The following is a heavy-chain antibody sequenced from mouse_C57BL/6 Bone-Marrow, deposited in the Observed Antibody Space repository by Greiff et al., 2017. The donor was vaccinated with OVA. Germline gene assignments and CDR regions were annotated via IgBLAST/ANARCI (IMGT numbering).Heavy chain of an antibody. J-gene: IGHJ4*01. D-gene: IGHD1-1*01. CDR2: IYPRSGNT. Sequence: VQLQQSGAELARPGASVKLSCKASGYTFTSYGISWVKQRTGQGLEWIGEIYPRSGNTYYNEKFKGKATLTADKSSSTAYMELRSLTSEDSAVYFCAIKDYYGNYYAMDYWGQGTSVTVSS. CDR3: AIKDYYGNYYAMDY. V-gene: IGHV1-81*01. CDR1: GYTFTSYG.